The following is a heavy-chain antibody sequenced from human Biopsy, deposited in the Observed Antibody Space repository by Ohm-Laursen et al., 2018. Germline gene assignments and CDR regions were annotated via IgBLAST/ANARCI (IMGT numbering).Heavy chain of an antibody. Sequence: SLRLSCTASGFTFPHHAMHWVRQAPGKGLAWVSGLSWNSGSINYAVSVQGRFTISRDHAKNSLYLQMNSLRVEDTALYFCARLGELHGLWYFDFWGQGALVIVS. CDR1: GFTFPHHA. CDR2: LSWNSGSI. CDR3: ARLGELHGLWYFDF. J-gene: IGHJ4*02. D-gene: IGHD2-21*01. V-gene: IGHV3-9*01.